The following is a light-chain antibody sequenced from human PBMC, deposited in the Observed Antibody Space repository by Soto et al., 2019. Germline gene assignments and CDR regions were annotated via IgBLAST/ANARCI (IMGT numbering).Light chain of an antibody. CDR1: QSVSSN. V-gene: IGKV3-15*01. CDR3: QQYNNWPSLT. CDR2: GAS. J-gene: IGKJ4*01. Sequence: EIVVTQSPATLSVSPGERATLSCRASQSVSSNLAWYQQKPGQAPRLLIYGASTRATGIPARFSGSGSGTEFTLTISSLQSEDFAVYYCQQYNNWPSLTFGGGTKVEIK.